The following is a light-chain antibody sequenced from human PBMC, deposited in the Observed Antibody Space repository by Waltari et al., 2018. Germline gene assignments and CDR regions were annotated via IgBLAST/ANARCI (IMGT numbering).Light chain of an antibody. J-gene: IGLJ3*02. CDR1: RSNIGPNT. V-gene: IGLV1-44*01. CDR2: SNN. Sequence: QSVLTQPPSASGTPGQGVTISCSGSRSNIGPNTVNWYQQLPGTTPNVLIYSNNQRPSGVPDRFSGSKSGTSASLAVSGLQSEDEGDYYCATWDDSLNGVVFGGGTKLTVL. CDR3: ATWDDSLNGVV.